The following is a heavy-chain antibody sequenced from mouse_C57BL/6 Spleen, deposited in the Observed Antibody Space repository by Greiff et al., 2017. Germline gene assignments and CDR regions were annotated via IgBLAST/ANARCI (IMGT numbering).Heavy chain of an antibody. CDR2: ISSGGSYT. V-gene: IGHV5-6*01. Sequence: EVQLVESGGDLVKPGGSLKLSCAASGFTFSSYGMSWVRQTPDKRLEWVATISSGGSYTYYPDSVKGRFTISRDNAKNTLYLQMSSLKSEDTAMYYGARNSDYGSSYHDFVFDYWGQGTTLTVSS. CDR3: ARNSDYGSSYHDFVFDY. CDR1: GFTFSSYG. J-gene: IGHJ2*01. D-gene: IGHD1-1*01.